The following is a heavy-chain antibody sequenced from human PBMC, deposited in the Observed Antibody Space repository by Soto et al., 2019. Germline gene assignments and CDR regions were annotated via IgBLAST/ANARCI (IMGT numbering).Heavy chain of an antibody. CDR2: ISSTSTYI. J-gene: IGHJ4*02. V-gene: IGHV3-21*01. CDR1: GFLFNSYG. Sequence: EVQLVESGGGLAKPGGSLRLSCAASGFLFNSYGMNWVRLSPGRGLEWISSISSTSTYIEYADSVKGRFIISRDNAENSLFLQMNSLRAEDTSVYYSTRDRSPGMVFPEFDFWGQGALDTVSS. D-gene: IGHD3-10*01. CDR3: TRDRSPGMVFPEFDF.